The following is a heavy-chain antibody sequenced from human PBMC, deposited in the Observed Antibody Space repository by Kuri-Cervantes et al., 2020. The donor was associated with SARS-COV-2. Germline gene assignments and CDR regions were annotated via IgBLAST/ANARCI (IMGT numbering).Heavy chain of an antibody. Sequence: ASVKVSCKASGYTFTSYYMHWVRQAPGQGLEWMGIINPSGGSTSYAQKFQGRVTMTRDTSTSTVYMELSSLRSEDTAAYYCARGGYSYGYGSGNWFDPWGQGTLVTVSS. CDR1: GYTFTSYY. D-gene: IGHD5-18*01. J-gene: IGHJ5*02. V-gene: IGHV1-46*01. CDR2: INPSGGST. CDR3: ARGGYSYGYGSGNWFDP.